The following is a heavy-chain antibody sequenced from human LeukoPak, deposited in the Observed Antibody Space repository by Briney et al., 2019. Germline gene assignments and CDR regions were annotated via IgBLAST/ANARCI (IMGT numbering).Heavy chain of an antibody. J-gene: IGHJ4*02. V-gene: IGHV3-23*01. Sequence: PGGSLRLSCAASGFTFSIYAISWVRQAPGKGLQWVSSITSSGDGTYYADSVKGRFTISRDNSENMLHLQMNSLRVEDTAVYFCAKDRPNYYGSNGHYYRRDGDYWGQGTLVTVSS. CDR3: AKDRPNYYGSNGHYYRRDGDY. CDR2: ITSSGDGT. CDR1: GFTFSIYA. D-gene: IGHD3-22*01.